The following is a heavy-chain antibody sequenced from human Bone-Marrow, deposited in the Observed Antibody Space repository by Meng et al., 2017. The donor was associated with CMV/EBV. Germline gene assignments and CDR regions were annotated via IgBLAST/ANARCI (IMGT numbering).Heavy chain of an antibody. CDR2: IKEDGSEK. V-gene: IGHV3-7*01. CDR1: GFTFSNYW. Sequence: GGSLRLSCAASGFTFSNYWMTWLRQAPGRGLELVAHIKEDGSEKYFVGSVKGRFTISRDNAKNSLYLQMNSLRAEDTAVYYCARDPFIKAFDSWGQGTMVTFSS. CDR3: ARDPFIKAFDS. J-gene: IGHJ3*02.